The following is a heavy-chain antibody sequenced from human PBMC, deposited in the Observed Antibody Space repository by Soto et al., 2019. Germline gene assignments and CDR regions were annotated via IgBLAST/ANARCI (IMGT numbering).Heavy chain of an antibody. CDR1: GYSFAGYW. CDR3: ARQIYDSDTGPNFQYYFDS. Sequence: GDAVKISCKRSGYSFAGYWITWVRQKPGKGLAWMGRIDPSDSQTYYSPSFRGHVTISVTKSITTVFLQWSSLRASDTAMYYCARQIYDSDTGPNFQYYFDSWGQGTPVTVS. J-gene: IGHJ4*02. D-gene: IGHD3-22*01. CDR2: IDPSDSQT. V-gene: IGHV5-10-1*01.